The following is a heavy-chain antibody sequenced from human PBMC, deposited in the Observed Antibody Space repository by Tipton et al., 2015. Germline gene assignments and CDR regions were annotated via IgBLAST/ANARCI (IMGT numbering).Heavy chain of an antibody. V-gene: IGHV3-30*18. CDR1: GFIFNKFG. CDR2: ISYGGSDT. D-gene: IGHD2-15*01. J-gene: IGHJ6*02. CDR3: AKDREASVVVGGFYYHYGLDV. Sequence: SLRLSCAASGFIFNKFGMHWVRQAPGKGLEWVAVISYGGSDTYYTGSVKGRFSIARDNSKNTLYLQMNSLRAEDTAVYYCAKDREASVVVGGFYYHYGLDVWGQGTTVTVSS.